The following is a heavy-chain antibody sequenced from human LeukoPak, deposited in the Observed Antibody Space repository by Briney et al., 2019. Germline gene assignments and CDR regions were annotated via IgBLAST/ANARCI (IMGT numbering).Heavy chain of an antibody. Sequence: PSETLSLTCAVYGGSFSGYYWSWIRQPPGKGLEWIGEINHSGSTNYNPSLKSRGTISVDTSKNQFSLKLSSVTAADTAVYYCARLPHVLLWFGESQFNYYMDVWGKGTTVTISS. CDR1: GGSFSGYY. J-gene: IGHJ6*03. CDR2: INHSGST. CDR3: ARLPHVLLWFGESQFNYYMDV. D-gene: IGHD3-10*01. V-gene: IGHV4-34*01.